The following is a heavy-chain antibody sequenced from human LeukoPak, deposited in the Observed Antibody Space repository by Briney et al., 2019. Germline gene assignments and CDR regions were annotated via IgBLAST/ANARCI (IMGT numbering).Heavy chain of an antibody. Sequence: GGSLRLSCAASGFTFSSYEMNWVRQAPGKGLEWVSYISSSGSTIYNADSVKGRFTISRDNAKNSLYLQMNSLRAEDTALYYCAREVILLGMLDYWGQGTLVTVSS. CDR1: GFTFSSYE. CDR3: AREVILLGMLDY. CDR2: ISSSGSTI. J-gene: IGHJ4*02. D-gene: IGHD2-15*01. V-gene: IGHV3-48*03.